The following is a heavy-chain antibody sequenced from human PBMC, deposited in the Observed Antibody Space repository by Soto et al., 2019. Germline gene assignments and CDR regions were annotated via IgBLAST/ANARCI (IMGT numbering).Heavy chain of an antibody. CDR1: GFTFSSYW. D-gene: IGHD3-10*01. CDR2: INIDGKTT. CDR3: ARVGVGSYHFDF. J-gene: IGHJ4*02. Sequence: EVQLVESGGGLVQPGGSLRLSCAASGFTFSSYWMHWVRQAPGKGLVGVSRINIDGKTTSYADSVKGRFTISRDNAKNTLYLQMNSLRAEDTAVYYCARVGVGSYHFDFWGQGTLVTVSA. V-gene: IGHV3-74*01.